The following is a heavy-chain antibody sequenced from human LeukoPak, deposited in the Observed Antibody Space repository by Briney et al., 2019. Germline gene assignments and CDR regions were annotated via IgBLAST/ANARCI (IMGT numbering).Heavy chain of an antibody. CDR1: GYSFTSYG. V-gene: IGHV1-18*01. CDR3: ARGNYYMDV. Sequence: ASVKVSCKASGYSFTSYGFNWVRQAPGQGLEWMGWMSAYNGKTNYAHSLQGRVTVTADTSTSTAYMELRSLRSEDTAVYYCARGNYYMDVWGKGTTVTVSS. J-gene: IGHJ6*03. CDR2: MSAYNGKT.